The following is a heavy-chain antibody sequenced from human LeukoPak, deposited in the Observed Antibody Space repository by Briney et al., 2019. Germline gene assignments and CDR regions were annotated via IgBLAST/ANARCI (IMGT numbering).Heavy chain of an antibody. CDR2: IWSDGTNE. Sequence: PGRSLRLSCAASGFTFSHFGMHWVRQAPGKGLEWVAVIWSDGTNEYDADFVKGRFCMSRDNSMNTVFLQMHGLWTEDTAVYFCAKDAQRGFDYSNSLQYWGQGTLVTVSS. CDR3: AKDAQRGFDYSNSLQY. J-gene: IGHJ4*02. CDR1: GFTFSHFG. D-gene: IGHD4-11*01. V-gene: IGHV3-33*03.